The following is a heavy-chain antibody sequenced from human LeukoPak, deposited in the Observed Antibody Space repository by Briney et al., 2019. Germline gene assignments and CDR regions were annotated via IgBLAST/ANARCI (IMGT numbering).Heavy chain of an antibody. Sequence: ASVKVSCKASGYTFTGYYMHWVRQAPGQGLEWMGWINPNSGGTNYAQKFQGRVTMTRDTSISTAYMELSRLRSDDTAVYYGARDYYDSSGYPERIDYWGQGTLVTVSS. V-gene: IGHV1-2*02. CDR1: GYTFTGYY. CDR3: ARDYYDSSGYPERIDY. J-gene: IGHJ4*02. D-gene: IGHD3-22*01. CDR2: INPNSGGT.